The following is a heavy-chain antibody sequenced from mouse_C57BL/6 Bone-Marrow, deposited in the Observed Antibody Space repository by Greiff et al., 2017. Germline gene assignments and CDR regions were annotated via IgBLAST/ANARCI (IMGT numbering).Heavy chain of an antibody. CDR1: GFNIKDDY. J-gene: IGHJ4*01. CDR2: IDPETGDT. Sequence: VQLQQSGAALVRPGASVKLSCTASGFNIKDDYMHWVKQRPEQGLAWIGWIDPETGDTEYASKFQGKATITADTSSNTAYLQLSSLTSEDTAVYYCTSYYFMDYWGQGASVTVSS. CDR3: TSYYFMDY. V-gene: IGHV14-4*01.